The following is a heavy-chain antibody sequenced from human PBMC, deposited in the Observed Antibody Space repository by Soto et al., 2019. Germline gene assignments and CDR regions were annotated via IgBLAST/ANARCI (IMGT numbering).Heavy chain of an antibody. CDR3: ARSIVVVTALDY. Sequence: ASVKVSCKASGYTFTSYGISWVRQAPGQGLEWMGWISAYNGNTNYAQKLQGRVTITRDTSASTAYMELSSLRSEDTVVYYCARSIVVVTALDYWGQGTLVTVSS. CDR1: GYTFTSYG. D-gene: IGHD2-21*02. CDR2: ISAYNGNT. V-gene: IGHV1-18*01. J-gene: IGHJ4*02.